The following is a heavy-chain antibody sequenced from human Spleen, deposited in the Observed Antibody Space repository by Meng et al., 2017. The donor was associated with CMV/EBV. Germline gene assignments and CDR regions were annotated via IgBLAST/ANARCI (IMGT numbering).Heavy chain of an antibody. V-gene: IGHV1-18*01. CDR2: ISAYNGNT. J-gene: IGHJ6*02. CDR1: GYTLISYG. Sequence: ASVKVSCKASGYTLISYGINWVRQAPGQGLEWMGWISAYNGNTDYAQNIQGRVTMTTDTSTSTAYMERRSLRTDDTSVYYCARGELWKPYGMDVWGQGTTVTVSS. D-gene: IGHD3-16*01. CDR3: ARGELWKPYGMDV.